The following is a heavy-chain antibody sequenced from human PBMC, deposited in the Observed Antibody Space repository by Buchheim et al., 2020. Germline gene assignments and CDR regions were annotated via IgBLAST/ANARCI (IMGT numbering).Heavy chain of an antibody. V-gene: IGHV3-30*18. CDR3: AKVEYPGHTGNRDY. J-gene: IGHJ4*02. Sequence: QVQLVESGGGVVQPGRSLRLSCAASGFTFSSYGMHWVRQAPGKGLEWVAVISYDGSNKYYADSVKGRFTISRDNSKNTLYLQMNSLRAEDTAVYYCAKVEYPGHTGNRDYWGQGTL. CDR2: ISYDGSNK. D-gene: IGHD1-1*01. CDR1: GFTFSSYG.